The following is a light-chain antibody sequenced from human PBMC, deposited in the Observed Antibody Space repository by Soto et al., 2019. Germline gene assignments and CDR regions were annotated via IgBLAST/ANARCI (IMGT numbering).Light chain of an antibody. V-gene: IGKV1D-16*01. J-gene: IGKJ4*01. CDR2: SAS. CDR1: QSVANW. CDR3: VQHNSYPIT. Sequence: DVQMTQSPSSLSASVGDRVSITCRASQSVANWLAWYQQKPGKAPKHLIYSASSLQSGVPSRFSGSGSGTEFTLTISSLQPEDFATYYCVQHNSYPITSGGGTKVDIK.